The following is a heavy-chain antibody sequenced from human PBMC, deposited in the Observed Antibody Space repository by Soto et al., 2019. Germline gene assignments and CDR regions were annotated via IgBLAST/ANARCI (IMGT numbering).Heavy chain of an antibody. J-gene: IGHJ4*02. CDR1: GFTFSNFA. V-gene: IGHV3-23*01. CDR2: LGGGGGSP. CDR3: AKTAAAVDGTVYGY. Sequence: RRLSCAASGFTFSNFAMGWVRQAPGKGLEWVSALGGGGGSPYYADSVKGRFTISRDNSKNTLYLQMDSLRAEDTAIYYCAKTAAAVDGTVYGYWGQGTLVTVSS. D-gene: IGHD6-19*01.